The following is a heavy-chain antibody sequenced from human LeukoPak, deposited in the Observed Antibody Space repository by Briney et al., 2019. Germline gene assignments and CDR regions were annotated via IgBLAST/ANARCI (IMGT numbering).Heavy chain of an antibody. CDR1: GGSISSGSYY. D-gene: IGHD6-13*01. Sequence: SETLSLTCTVSGGSISSGSYYWSWIRQPAGKGLEWIGRIYTSGSTNYNPSLKSRVTISVDTSKNQFSLKLSSVTAADTAVYYCARHEPRKDSSSRNNAFDIWGQGTMVTVSS. V-gene: IGHV4-61*02. J-gene: IGHJ3*02. CDR3: ARHEPRKDSSSRNNAFDI. CDR2: IYTSGST.